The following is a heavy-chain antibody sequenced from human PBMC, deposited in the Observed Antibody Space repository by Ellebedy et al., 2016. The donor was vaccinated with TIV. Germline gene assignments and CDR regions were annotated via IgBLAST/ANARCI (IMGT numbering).Heavy chain of an antibody. V-gene: IGHV3-64D*06. J-gene: IGHJ4*02. CDR3: VKDRTRGDIGYFDY. CDR2: ISSDGVNT. Sequence: GESLKISXSASGFTFSTYAMHWVRQAPGKGLEYVSAISSDGVNTYYADSVKGTFTISRDNSKNTLYLQMSSLRAEDTAVYYCVKDRTRGDIGYFDYWGQGTLVTVSS. CDR1: GFTFSTYA. D-gene: IGHD5-12*01.